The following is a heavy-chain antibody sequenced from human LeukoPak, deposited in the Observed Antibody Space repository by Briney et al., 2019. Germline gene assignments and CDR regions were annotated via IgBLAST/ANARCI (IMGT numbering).Heavy chain of an antibody. V-gene: IGHV1-2*02. CDR2: INPNSGGT. Sequence: GASVKVSCKASGYTFTGYYMHWVRQAPGQGLEWMGWINPNSGGTNYAQKFQGRVTMTRDTSISTAYMELSRLRSDDTAVYYCARGYQLLSWNYYYYGMDVWGQGTTVTVSS. CDR3: ARGYQLLSWNYYYYGMDV. CDR1: GYTFTGYY. J-gene: IGHJ6*02. D-gene: IGHD2-2*01.